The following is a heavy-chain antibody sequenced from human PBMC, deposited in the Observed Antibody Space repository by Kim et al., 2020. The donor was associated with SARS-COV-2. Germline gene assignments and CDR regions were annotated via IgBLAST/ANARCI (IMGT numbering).Heavy chain of an antibody. J-gene: IGHJ6*02. V-gene: IGHV3-33*01. CDR3: ARELRYQLLLEYYYYGMDV. CDR1: GFTFSSYG. CDR2: IWYDGSNK. D-gene: IGHD2-2*01. Sequence: GGSLRLSCAASGFTFSSYGMHWVRQAPGKGLEWVAVIWYDGSNKYYADSVKGRFTISRDNSKNTLYLQMNSLRAEDTAVYYCARELRYQLLLEYYYYGMDVWGQGTTVTVSS.